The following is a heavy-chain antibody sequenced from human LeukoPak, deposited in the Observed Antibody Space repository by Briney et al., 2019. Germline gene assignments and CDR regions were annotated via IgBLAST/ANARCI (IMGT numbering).Heavy chain of an antibody. V-gene: IGHV3-7*05. Sequence: GGSLRLSCAASGFTFSNYWMSWVREAPGKGLEWVASIKQDESDKYYVGSVKGAFTISRDNAKKSLCLQMNSLRAEDTAVYYCARDNRDIAVVPAAKGDYYYYGMDVWGQGTTVTVSS. D-gene: IGHD2-2*01. CDR1: GFTFSNYW. CDR3: ARDNRDIAVVPAAKGDYYYYGMDV. CDR2: IKQDESDK. J-gene: IGHJ6*02.